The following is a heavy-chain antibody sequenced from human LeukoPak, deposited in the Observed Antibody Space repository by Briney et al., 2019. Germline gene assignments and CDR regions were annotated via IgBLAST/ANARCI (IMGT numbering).Heavy chain of an antibody. J-gene: IGHJ4*02. V-gene: IGHV4-39*07. D-gene: IGHD3-10*01. CDR3: ARGKLLSDY. Sequence: PSETLSLTCTVSGGSISSSSYYWGWIRQPPGKGLEWIGSIYYSGSTYYNPSLKSRVTISVDTSKNQFSLKLSSVTAADTAVYYCARGKLLSDYWGQGTLVTVSS. CDR2: IYYSGST. CDR1: GGSISSSSYY.